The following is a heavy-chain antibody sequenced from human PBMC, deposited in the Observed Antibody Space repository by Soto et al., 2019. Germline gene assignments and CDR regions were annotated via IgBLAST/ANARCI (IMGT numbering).Heavy chain of an antibody. CDR3: ARDLPYYYDSSGSLVVDY. Sequence: QVQLVQSGAEVKKPGASVKVSGKASGYTFTSYGISWVRQAPGQGLEWMGWISAYNGNTNYAQKLQARVTMTTDTSTSSAYMELRCLRSVDTAVYYCARDLPYYYDSSGSLVVDYWGQGTLVTVSS. CDR2: ISAYNGNT. V-gene: IGHV1-18*01. CDR1: GYTFTSYG. D-gene: IGHD3-22*01. J-gene: IGHJ4*02.